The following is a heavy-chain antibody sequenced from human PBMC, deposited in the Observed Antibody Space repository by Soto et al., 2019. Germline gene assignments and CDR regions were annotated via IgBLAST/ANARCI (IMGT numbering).Heavy chain of an antibody. J-gene: IGHJ6*02. V-gene: IGHV1-2*02. D-gene: IGHD3-3*01. Sequence: ASVKVSCKASGYTFTGYYMHWVRQAPGQGLEWMGWINPNSGGTNYAQKFQGRVTMTRDTSISTVYMELSRLRSDDTAVYYCAVAGVWSGYSPSLYSYSMEVRGHGHTVTVSS. CDR2: INPNSGGT. CDR3: AVAGVWSGYSPSLYSYSMEV. CDR1: GYTFTGYY.